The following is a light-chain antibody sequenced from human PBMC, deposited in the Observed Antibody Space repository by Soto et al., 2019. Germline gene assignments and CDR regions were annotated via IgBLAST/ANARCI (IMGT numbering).Light chain of an antibody. CDR2: DAS. Sequence: EIVLTQSPATLSLSPGERAALSYRASQSVSTFLAWYPHKPGQAPRLLIYDASNRATGIPARFSGSGSGTDFTLTISSLEPEDSAFYYCQQRSNCWTFVQGTNVDIK. V-gene: IGKV3-11*01. CDR3: QQRSNCWT. CDR1: QSVSTF. J-gene: IGKJ1*01.